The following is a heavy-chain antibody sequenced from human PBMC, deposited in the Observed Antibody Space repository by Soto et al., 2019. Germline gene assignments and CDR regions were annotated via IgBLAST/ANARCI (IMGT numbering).Heavy chain of an antibody. J-gene: IGHJ4*02. CDR1: GYTFTSYG. V-gene: IGHV1-18*01. Sequence: QVQLVQSGAEVKKPGASVKVSCKASGYTFTSYGISWVRQAPGQGLEWMGRISAYNGNTNYAQKPLGRATMTTDTSTSTAYMELRSLRSDATAVYCCARDTYGSGAGYWGQGTLVTVSS. CDR3: ARDTYGSGAGY. D-gene: IGHD3-10*01. CDR2: ISAYNGNT.